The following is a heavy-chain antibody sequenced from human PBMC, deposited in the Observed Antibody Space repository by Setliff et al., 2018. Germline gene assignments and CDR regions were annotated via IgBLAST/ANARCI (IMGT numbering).Heavy chain of an antibody. D-gene: IGHD2-2*01. Sequence: GASVKVSCKASGGTFSSYAISWVRQAPGQGLEWMGGIIPIFGTANYAQKFQGRVTMTEDTSTDTAYMELSSLRSDDTAVYYCARDPSLYCSSTSCSPHWFDPWGQGTLVTVSS. CDR2: IIPIFGTA. J-gene: IGHJ5*02. V-gene: IGHV1-69*06. CDR3: ARDPSLYCSSTSCSPHWFDP. CDR1: GGTFSSYA.